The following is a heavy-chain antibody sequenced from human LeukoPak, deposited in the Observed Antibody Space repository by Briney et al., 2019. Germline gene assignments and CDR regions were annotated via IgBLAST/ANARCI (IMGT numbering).Heavy chain of an antibody. Sequence: KPSETPSPTCTVSGGSISSYYWGWTRPPPRKGLEWIGYTYYSGSTNYNPSLKSRVTISVDTSKNQFSLKLSSVTAADTAVYYCASLHGYGSGRPWGQGTLVTDSS. V-gene: IGHV4-59*08. CDR2: TYYSGST. D-gene: IGHD3-10*01. CDR3: ASLHGYGSGRP. CDR1: GGSISSYY. J-gene: IGHJ5*02.